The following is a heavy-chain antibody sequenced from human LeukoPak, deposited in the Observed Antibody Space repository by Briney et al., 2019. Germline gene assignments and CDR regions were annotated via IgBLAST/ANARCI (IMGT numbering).Heavy chain of an antibody. J-gene: IGHJ4*02. CDR3: AEYHCDSSGYCTSSNG. V-gene: IGHV3-33*06. CDR1: GFTFSSYG. D-gene: IGHD3-22*01. CDR2: IWYDGSNK. Sequence: GGSLRLSCAASGFTFSSYGMHWVRQAPGKGLEGVAVIWYDGSNKYYADSVKGRFTISRDNSKNTLYLQMNSLRDEDTAVYYCAEYHCDSSGYCTSSNGWGQGTLVPVSS.